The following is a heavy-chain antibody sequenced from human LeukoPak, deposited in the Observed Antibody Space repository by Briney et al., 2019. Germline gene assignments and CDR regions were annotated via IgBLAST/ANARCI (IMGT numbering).Heavy chain of an antibody. CDR3: ATGVTTVIH. Sequence: SETLSLTCTASGYSISSGYYWGWIRQPPGKGLEWIGSIYHSGSTYYNPSLKSRVTISVDTSKNQFSLKLSSVTAADTAVYYCATGVTTVIHWGQGTLVTVSS. J-gene: IGHJ4*02. CDR1: GYSISSGYY. V-gene: IGHV4-38-2*02. CDR2: IYHSGST. D-gene: IGHD4-11*01.